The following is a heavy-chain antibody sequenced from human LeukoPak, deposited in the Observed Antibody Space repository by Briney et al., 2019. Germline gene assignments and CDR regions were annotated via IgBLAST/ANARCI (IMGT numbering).Heavy chain of an antibody. J-gene: IGHJ4*02. CDR1: GGTFSSYA. CDR3: ARHIVGAHLDY. CDR2: IIPIFGTA. V-gene: IGHV1-69*01. D-gene: IGHD1-26*01. Sequence: SVKVSCKASGGTFSSYAISWLRQAPGQGLEWMGGIIPIFGTANYAQKFQGRVTITAEESTSTAYMELSSLRSEDTAAYYCARHIVGAHLDYWGQGTLVTVSS.